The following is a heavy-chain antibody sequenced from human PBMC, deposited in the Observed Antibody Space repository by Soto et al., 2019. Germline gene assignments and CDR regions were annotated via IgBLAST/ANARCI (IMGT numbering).Heavy chain of an antibody. D-gene: IGHD6-13*01. CDR3: ATSGRQQLVRRNWFDP. J-gene: IGHJ5*02. CDR2: ISHGGNT. Sequence: QVQLQQWGAGLLKPSETLSLTCAVYGGSFDAYYWSWIRQPPGKGLEWMGEISHGGNTNYNPSLKGRVTIQVDTSKNQFSLRLGSVTAADTAVYYCATSGRQQLVRRNWFDPWGQGALVIVSS. CDR1: GGSFDAYY. V-gene: IGHV4-34*01.